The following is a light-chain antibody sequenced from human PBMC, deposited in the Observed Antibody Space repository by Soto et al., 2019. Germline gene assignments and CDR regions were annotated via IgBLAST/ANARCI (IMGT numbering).Light chain of an antibody. J-gene: IGKJ1*01. CDR2: AAS. CDR3: LQDYSYPRT. CDR1: QGIRND. V-gene: IGKV1-6*01. Sequence: AIQMTQSPSSLSASVGDRVTITCRSSQGIRNDLGWYQQKPGKAPNLLIYAASTLQSGVPSRFSGSGSGTDFTLTISSLQPEDFGTYYCLQDYSYPRTFGQGTKVEIK.